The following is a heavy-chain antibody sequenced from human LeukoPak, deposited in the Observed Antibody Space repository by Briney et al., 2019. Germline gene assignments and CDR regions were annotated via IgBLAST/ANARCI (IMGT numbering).Heavy chain of an antibody. CDR2: ISSSSSYI. CDR3: ASAHDTITVTTLH. J-gene: IGHJ4*02. Sequence: PGGSLRLSCVASGFTFSSYSMNWVRQAPGKGLEWVSSISSSSSYIYYADSVKGRFTISRDNAKNSLYLQMNSLRAEDTAVYYCASAHDTITVTTLHWGQGTLVTVSS. CDR1: GFTFSSYS. D-gene: IGHD4-17*01. V-gene: IGHV3-21*01.